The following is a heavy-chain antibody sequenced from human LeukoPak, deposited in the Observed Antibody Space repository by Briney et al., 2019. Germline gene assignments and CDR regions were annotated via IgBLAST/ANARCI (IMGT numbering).Heavy chain of an antibody. CDR3: ARPPTGHSSSWFYFDY. D-gene: IGHD6-13*01. CDR1: GGTFSSYA. Sequence: SVKVSCKASGGTFSSYAISWVRQAPGQGLEWMGGSIPIFGTANYAQKFQGRVTITADESTSTAYMELSSLRSEDTAVYYCARPPTGHSSSWFYFDYWGQGTLVTVSS. CDR2: SIPIFGTA. V-gene: IGHV1-69*01. J-gene: IGHJ4*02.